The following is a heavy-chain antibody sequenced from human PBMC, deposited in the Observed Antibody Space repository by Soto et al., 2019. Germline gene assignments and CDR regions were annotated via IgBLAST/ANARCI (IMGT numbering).Heavy chain of an antibody. Sequence: EVQLVESGGGLVQPGGSLRLSCAASGFTFSSYEMNWVRQAPGKGLEWVSYISSSGSSIYYADSVKGRFTISRDNATNALYLQMNSLRAEDTAVYYCAAMVYAYDQNWFDPWGQGTLVTVSS. CDR1: GFTFSSYE. V-gene: IGHV3-48*03. J-gene: IGHJ5*02. CDR3: AAMVYAYDQNWFDP. D-gene: IGHD2-8*01. CDR2: ISSSGSSI.